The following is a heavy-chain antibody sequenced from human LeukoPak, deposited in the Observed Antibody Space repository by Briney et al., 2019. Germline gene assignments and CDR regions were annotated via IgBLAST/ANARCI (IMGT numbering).Heavy chain of an antibody. V-gene: IGHV3-74*01. CDR1: GFSFGSYW. Sequence: PGGSLRLSCAASGFSFGSYWMHWVRRAPGKGLVWVSRIQSDGSSTDYADSVRGRFTISRDNAKNMLFLQVNSLRAEDTAIYYCVRGAPFDFWGQGTLVTVSS. CDR3: VRGAPFDF. J-gene: IGHJ4*02. CDR2: IQSDGSST.